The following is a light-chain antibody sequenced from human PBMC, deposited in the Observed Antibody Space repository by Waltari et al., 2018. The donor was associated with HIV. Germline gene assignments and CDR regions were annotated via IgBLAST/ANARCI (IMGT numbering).Light chain of an antibody. CDR1: KSISSY. CDR3: QQSYNTPPL. J-gene: IGKJ5*01. CDR2: AAS. V-gene: IGKV1-39*01. Sequence: DIQMTQSPPSLSASVGDRVTITCRASKSISSYLNWYQHKPGKAPKLLIYAASSLRSGVPSRFSGSGSGTDFTLTISSLQPEDFATYYCQQSYNTPPLFGQGTRLEIK.